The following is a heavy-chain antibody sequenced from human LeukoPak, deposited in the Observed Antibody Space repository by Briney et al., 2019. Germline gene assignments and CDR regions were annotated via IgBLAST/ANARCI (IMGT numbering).Heavy chain of an antibody. CDR2: IYTSGST. Sequence: SETLSLTCTVSGGSISSYYWSWIRQPPGKGLEWIGYIYTSGSTNYNPSLKSRVTISVDTSKNQFSLKLSSVTAADTAVYYCARQRSDAFDIWGQGTMVTVSP. V-gene: IGHV4-4*09. CDR3: ARQRSDAFDI. CDR1: GGSISSYY. J-gene: IGHJ3*02. D-gene: IGHD6-25*01.